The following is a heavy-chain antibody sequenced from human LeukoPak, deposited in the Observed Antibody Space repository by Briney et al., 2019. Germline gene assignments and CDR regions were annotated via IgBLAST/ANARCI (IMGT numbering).Heavy chain of an antibody. V-gene: IGHV4-59*01. CDR2: IYYSGST. Sequence: SETLSLTCTVPGGSISSYYWSWIRQPPGKGLEWIGYIYYSGSTNYNPSLKSRVTISVDTSKNQFSLKLSSVTAADTAVYYCARIYASQDYYYMDVWGKGTTVTVSS. CDR1: GGSISSYY. J-gene: IGHJ6*03. CDR3: ARIYASQDYYYMDV. D-gene: IGHD2-2*02.